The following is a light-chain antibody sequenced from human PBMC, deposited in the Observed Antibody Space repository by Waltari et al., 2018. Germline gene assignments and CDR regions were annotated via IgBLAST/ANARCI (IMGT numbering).Light chain of an antibody. CDR1: QSVNSW. V-gene: IGKV1-5*03. Sequence: DIQMTQSPSTLSASVGDRVTIPCRASQSVNSWLAWYQQNQGSAPKLLIYKASNLQDGVPSRFSGSGSGTEFTLTITSLQPDDFATYYCQQYIALWTFGQGTQVES. CDR2: KAS. J-gene: IGKJ1*01. CDR3: QQYIALWT.